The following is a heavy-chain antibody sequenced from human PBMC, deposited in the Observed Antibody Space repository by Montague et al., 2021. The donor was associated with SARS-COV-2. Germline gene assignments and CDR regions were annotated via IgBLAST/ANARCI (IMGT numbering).Heavy chain of an antibody. V-gene: IGHV6-1*01. CDR1: GDSDAVVEAR. J-gene: IGHJ4*02. CDR2: CYYRPERNN. D-gene: IGHD6-13*01. CDR3: ARDPRYSLSWSFDY. Sequence: CAISGDSDAVVEARRSSDKQTPASQPHGKVVCYYRPERNNDYAVSVKSRMTISPDTSKNQFSLQLSSVTPEDRAVYYCARDPRYSLSWSFDYWGQGTLGTVSS.